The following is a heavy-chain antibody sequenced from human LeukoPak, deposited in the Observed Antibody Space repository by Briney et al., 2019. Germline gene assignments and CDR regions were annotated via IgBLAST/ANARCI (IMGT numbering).Heavy chain of an antibody. Sequence: SETLSLTCTVSGGSISSSSYYWGWIRQPPGKGLEWIGYIYYSGSTNYNPSLKSRVTISVDTSKNQFSLKLSSVTAADTAVYYCARHAPTYYYDSSGYPFDYWGQGTLVTVSS. D-gene: IGHD3-22*01. CDR2: IYYSGST. CDR1: GGSISSSSYY. CDR3: ARHAPTYYYDSSGYPFDY. V-gene: IGHV4-61*05. J-gene: IGHJ4*02.